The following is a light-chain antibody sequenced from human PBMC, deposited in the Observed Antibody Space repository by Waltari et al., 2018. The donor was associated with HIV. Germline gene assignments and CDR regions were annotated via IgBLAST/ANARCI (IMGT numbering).Light chain of an antibody. J-gene: IGLJ2*01. CDR3: NSRDSSGNRLVV. CDR2: GEN. V-gene: IGLV3-19*01. CDR1: SLRNYF. Sequence: SSEVTQDSTVSVSLGQTVRITCHGDSLRNYFSSWFQQQPGQAPVLVIYGENNRPSGIPDRFSGSTSGNTASLIITGAQAEDEAEYYCNSRDSSGNRLVVFGGGTKLTVL.